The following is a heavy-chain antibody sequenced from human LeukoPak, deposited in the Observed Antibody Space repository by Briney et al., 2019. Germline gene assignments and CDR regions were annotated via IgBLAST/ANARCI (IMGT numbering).Heavy chain of an antibody. CDR2: IRSKANGYTT. J-gene: IGHJ3*02. CDR3: TRLAGGDAFDI. V-gene: IGHV3-73*01. CDR1: GFTFSGSA. Sequence: GGSLRLSCAASGFTFSGSAMHWVRQAPGKGLEWVGRIRSKANGYTTAYGASVKGRFTISRDDLKRTTYVQMKSLKIEDTAVYYCTRLAGGDAFDIWGPGTMVTVSS. D-gene: IGHD2-15*01.